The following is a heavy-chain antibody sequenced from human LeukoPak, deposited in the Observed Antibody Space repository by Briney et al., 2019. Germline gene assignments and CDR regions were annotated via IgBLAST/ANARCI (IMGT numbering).Heavy chain of an antibody. CDR2: IRYDGSHK. Sequence: GGSLRLSCAASGFTFSTYGMHWVRQAPGKGLEWVSFIRYDGSHKYYADSVKGRFTISRDNSKNTLYLQMNSLRAEDTAVYYCAKDRGPGYSYGWLGFFDYWGQGTLVTVSS. CDR1: GFTFSTYG. CDR3: AKDRGPGYSYGWLGFFDY. D-gene: IGHD5-18*01. V-gene: IGHV3-30*02. J-gene: IGHJ4*02.